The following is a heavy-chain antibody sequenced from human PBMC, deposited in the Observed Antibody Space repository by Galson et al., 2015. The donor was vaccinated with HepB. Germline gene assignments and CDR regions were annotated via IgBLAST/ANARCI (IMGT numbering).Heavy chain of an antibody. Sequence: SLRLSCAASGFTFSSYAMSWVRQAPGKGLEWVSAISGSGGSTYYADSVKGRFTISRDNSKNTLYLQMNSLRAEDTAVYYCAKPVGATKLPRYYFDYWGQGTLVTVSS. CDR3: AKPVGATKLPRYYFDY. CDR2: ISGSGGST. D-gene: IGHD1-26*01. V-gene: IGHV3-23*01. CDR1: GFTFSSYA. J-gene: IGHJ4*02.